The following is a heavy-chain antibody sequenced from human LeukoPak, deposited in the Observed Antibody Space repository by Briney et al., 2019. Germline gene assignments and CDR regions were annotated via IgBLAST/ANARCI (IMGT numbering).Heavy chain of an antibody. CDR2: ISGEGGST. V-gene: IGHV3-43*02. J-gene: IGHJ4*02. CDR1: GFTFDDYA. CDR3: AKGKWFGGYSTLLDY. D-gene: IGHD3-3*01. Sequence: GGSLRLSCAASGFTFDDYAMHWVRQAPGKGLEWVSLISGEGGSTYYADSVKGRFTISRDNSKNSLYLQMNSLRTEDTALYYCAKGKWFGGYSTLLDYWGQGTLVTVSS.